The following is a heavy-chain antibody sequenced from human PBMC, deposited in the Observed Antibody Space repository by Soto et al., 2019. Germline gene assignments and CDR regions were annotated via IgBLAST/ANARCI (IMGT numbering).Heavy chain of an antibody. CDR2: IYYSGST. J-gene: IGHJ6*02. V-gene: IGHV4-31*03. CDR3: ARDKRIFNYYGMDV. D-gene: IGHD2-15*01. CDR1: GGSISSGGYY. Sequence: LSLTCTVSGGSISSGGYYWSWIRQHPGKGLEWIGYIYYSGSTYYDPSLKSRVTISVDTSKNQFSLKLSSVTAADTAVYYCARDKRIFNYYGMDVWGQGTTVTVSS.